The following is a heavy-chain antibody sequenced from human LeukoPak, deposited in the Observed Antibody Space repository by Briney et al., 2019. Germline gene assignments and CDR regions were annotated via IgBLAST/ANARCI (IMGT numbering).Heavy chain of an antibody. D-gene: IGHD3-10*01. CDR3: AKDLTLMVEDCFDI. V-gene: IGHV3-23*01. J-gene: IGHJ3*02. CDR2: ISGSGRST. CDR1: GFTFSSYA. Sequence: PGGSLRLSCAASGFTFSSYAMSWVRQAPGKGLEWVSGISGSGRSTYYADSVKGRFTISRDNSKNTLYLQMNSLRAEDMGVYYCAKDLTLMVEDCFDIWGQGTMVTVSS.